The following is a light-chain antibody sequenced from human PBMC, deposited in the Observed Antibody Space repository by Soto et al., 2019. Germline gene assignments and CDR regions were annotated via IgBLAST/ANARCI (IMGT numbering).Light chain of an antibody. J-gene: IGKJ1*01. CDR3: QQYNNWPRT. V-gene: IGKV3-15*01. Sequence: EIVMTQSPATLSVSPGERATLSCRASQGIKDYVAWFQQKPGQAPRLLIYGASTRATAIPARFSGSGSGTEFTLSISSLQSEDFEVYYCQQYNNWPRTFGQGTKVDIX. CDR2: GAS. CDR1: QGIKDY.